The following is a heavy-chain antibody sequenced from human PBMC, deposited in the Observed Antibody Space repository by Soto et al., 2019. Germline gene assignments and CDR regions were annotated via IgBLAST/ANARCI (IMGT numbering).Heavy chain of an antibody. CDR2: IKSKIDGGTT. V-gene: IGHV3-15*01. D-gene: IGHD5-18*01. CDR1: GFTFSDAW. Sequence: GGSLRLSCAASGFTFSDAWMTWVRQAPGKGLEWVGRIKSKIDGGTTNYAAPVKGRFTIARDDSKYTLFLQMNSLKSEDTAVYYCTTDGDSAMIFVGYWGQGTLVTVSS. J-gene: IGHJ4*02. CDR3: TTDGDSAMIFVGY.